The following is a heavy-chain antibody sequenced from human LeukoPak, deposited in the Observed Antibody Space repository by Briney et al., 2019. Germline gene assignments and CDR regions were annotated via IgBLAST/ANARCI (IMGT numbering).Heavy chain of an antibody. CDR1: GFTFSSYA. CDR3: AKSGPRPLPLALFDS. CDR2: ISDSGGST. J-gene: IGHJ4*02. D-gene: IGHD2-21*02. V-gene: IGHV3-23*01. Sequence: PGGSLRLSCAASGFTFSSYAMSWVRQAPGKGLEWVSRISDSGGSTNYADSVKGRFTISRDNSKNTLFLQMNSLRAEDTAVYFCAKSGPRPLPLALFDSWGQGTLVTVSS.